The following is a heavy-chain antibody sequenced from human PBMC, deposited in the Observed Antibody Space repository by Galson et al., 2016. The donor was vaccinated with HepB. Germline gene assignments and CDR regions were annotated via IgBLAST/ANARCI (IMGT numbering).Heavy chain of an antibody. J-gene: IGHJ4*02. CDR2: ISGSGYRR. Sequence: SLRLSCAASGFTFSRYAMRWVRQAPGKGLEWVSVISGSGYRRYYADSVKGRFIISRDNSKNTVYLQMNSMRVEDTAVYYCAKDLDIVVVPSAIDYWGQGTLVTVSS. CDR3: AKDLDIVVVPSAIDY. D-gene: IGHD2-2*01. CDR1: GFTFSRYA. V-gene: IGHV3-23*01.